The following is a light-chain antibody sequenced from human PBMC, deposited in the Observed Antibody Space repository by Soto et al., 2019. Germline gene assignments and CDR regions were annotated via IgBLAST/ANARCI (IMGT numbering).Light chain of an antibody. Sequence: EIVMTQAPLSSPVTLGQPASLSCRSSQSLVHTNGNTYLSWLHQRPGQTPRLLIYQISNRFSGVPGKFSGSGAGTDFTLTISRVEAEDVGTYYCMQGTHFPWTFGQGTKVDIK. V-gene: IGKV2-24*01. J-gene: IGKJ1*01. CDR3: MQGTHFPWT. CDR1: QSLVHTNGNTY. CDR2: QIS.